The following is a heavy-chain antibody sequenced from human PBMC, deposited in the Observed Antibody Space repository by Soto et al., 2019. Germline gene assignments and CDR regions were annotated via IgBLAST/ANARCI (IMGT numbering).Heavy chain of an antibody. CDR2: ISYSGTT. D-gene: IGHD5-18*01. CDR1: GDSISSINNY. Sequence: QVQLQESGPGLVKPSQTLSLTCTVSGDSISSINNYWSWIRQPPGEGLEWIGFISYSGTTSYSPSLKRRVAISLDTSKNQFSLSLNFVTAADTAVYYCASGRGYSYGLDPWGQGSLVTVSS. V-gene: IGHV4-30-4*01. J-gene: IGHJ5*02. CDR3: ASGRGYSYGLDP.